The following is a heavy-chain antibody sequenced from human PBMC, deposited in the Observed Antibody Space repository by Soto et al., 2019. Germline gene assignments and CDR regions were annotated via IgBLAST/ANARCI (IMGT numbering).Heavy chain of an antibody. CDR2: ISYDETNE. CDR1: GFTFGSHG. V-gene: IGHV3-30*18. J-gene: IGHJ6*02. Sequence: QVQLVESGGGLVQPGGSLRLTCVASGFTFGSHGMHWVRQAPGKGLEWVAVISYDETNEYYVDSVKGRFTISRDNSKSTLYLQMNRLRPEDTAVYKCAKDLRTTISDYGMDVWCQGTTVTVSS. CDR3: AKDLRTTISDYGMDV. D-gene: IGHD2-21*01.